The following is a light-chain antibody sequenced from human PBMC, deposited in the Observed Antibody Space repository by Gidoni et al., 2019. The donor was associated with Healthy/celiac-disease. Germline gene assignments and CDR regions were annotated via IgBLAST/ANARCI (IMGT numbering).Light chain of an antibody. CDR3: QQSYSTPPWT. CDR1: QSISSY. Sequence: DIQMTQSPSSLSASVGDRVTITCRASQSISSYLNWYQQKPGKAPKLLIYAASSLQSGVPSRFSGSRSGTDFTLTIISLQPEDFATYYCQQSYSTPPWTFGQGTKVEIK. V-gene: IGKV1-39*01. J-gene: IGKJ1*01. CDR2: AAS.